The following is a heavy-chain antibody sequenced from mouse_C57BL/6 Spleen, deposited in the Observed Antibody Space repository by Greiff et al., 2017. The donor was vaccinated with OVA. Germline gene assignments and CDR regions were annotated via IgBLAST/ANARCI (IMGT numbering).Heavy chain of an antibody. Sequence: VQLQQPGAELVKPGASVKLSCKASGYTFTSYWMHWVKQRPGQGLEWIGMIHPNSGSTNYNEKFKSKATLTVDKSSSTAYMQLSSLTSEDSAVYYCASTTVVATGDYFDYWGQGTTLTVSS. CDR3: ASTTVVATGDYFDY. CDR2: IHPNSGST. J-gene: IGHJ2*01. D-gene: IGHD1-1*01. V-gene: IGHV1-64*01. CDR1: GYTFTSYW.